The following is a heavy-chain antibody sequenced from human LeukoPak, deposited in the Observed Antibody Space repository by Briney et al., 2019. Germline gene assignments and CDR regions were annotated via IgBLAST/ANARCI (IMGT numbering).Heavy chain of an antibody. D-gene: IGHD3-10*01. J-gene: IGHJ4*02. CDR1: GFTFSNAW. Sequence: PGGSLRLSCAASGFTFSNAWMSWVRQAPGKGLEWGGRIKSKTDGGTTDYAAPVKGRFTISRDDSKNTLYLQMNSLKTEDTAVYYCTTSYYYGSGSSYWGQGTLVTVSS. CDR3: TTSYYYGSGSSY. V-gene: IGHV3-15*01. CDR2: IKSKTDGGTT.